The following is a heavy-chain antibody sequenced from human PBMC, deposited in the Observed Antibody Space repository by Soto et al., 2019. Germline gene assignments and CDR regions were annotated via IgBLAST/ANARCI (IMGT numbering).Heavy chain of an antibody. J-gene: IGHJ5*02. Sequence: SQTLSLTCSVSLDSISNSYWTRIRQPAGKGLEWIGHIYSSGNANYNPSLKSRVTMSLDTSKNQFSLSLKSVTAADTAISYCAKGRGFYSDNYFDPWGQGTQVTVSS. CDR2: IYSSGNA. CDR1: LDSISNSY. CDR3: AKGRGFYSDNYFDP. D-gene: IGHD3-22*01. V-gene: IGHV4-4*07.